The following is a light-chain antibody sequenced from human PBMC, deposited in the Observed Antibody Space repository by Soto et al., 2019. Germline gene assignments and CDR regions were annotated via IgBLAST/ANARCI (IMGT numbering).Light chain of an antibody. CDR2: LGS. CDR3: MQALQTF. J-gene: IGKJ4*01. Sequence: DIVMTQSPLSLPVTPGEPASISCRSSQSLLHSNGYNYLDWYLQKPGQSPQLLIYLGSNRASGVPDRSSGSGSGTDFTLKISRVEAEDVGVYYCMQALQTFFGGGTKVEIK. CDR1: QSLLHSNGYNY. V-gene: IGKV2-28*01.